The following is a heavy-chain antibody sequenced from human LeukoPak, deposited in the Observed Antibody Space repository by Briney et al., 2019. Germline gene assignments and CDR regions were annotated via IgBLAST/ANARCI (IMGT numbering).Heavy chain of an antibody. J-gene: IGHJ6*02. CDR3: ARERGEFGVVSHYYYGMDV. Sequence: GGSLRLSCAASGFTFSSYAMHWVRQAPGKGLEWVAVISYDGSNKYYADSVKGRFTISRDNSKNTLYLQMNSLRAEDTAVYYCARERGEFGVVSHYYYGMDVWGQGTTVTVSS. CDR2: ISYDGSNK. V-gene: IGHV3-30-3*01. D-gene: IGHD3-3*01. CDR1: GFTFSSYA.